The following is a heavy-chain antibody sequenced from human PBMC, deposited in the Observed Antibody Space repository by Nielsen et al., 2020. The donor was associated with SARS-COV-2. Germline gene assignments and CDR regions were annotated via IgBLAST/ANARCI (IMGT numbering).Heavy chain of an antibody. CDR3: ARLRYFDWYYFDY. Sequence: GGSLRLSCAASGFTFSSYWMSWVRQAPGKGLEWVANIKQDGSEKYYVDSVKGRFTISRDNAKNSLYLQMNSLRAEDTAVYYCARLRYFDWYYFDYWGQGTLVTVSS. V-gene: IGHV3-7*03. CDR1: GFTFSSYW. J-gene: IGHJ4*02. CDR2: IKQDGSEK. D-gene: IGHD3-9*01.